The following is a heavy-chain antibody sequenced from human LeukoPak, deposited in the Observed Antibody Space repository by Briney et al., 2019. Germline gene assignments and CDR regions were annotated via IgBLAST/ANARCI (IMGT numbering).Heavy chain of an antibody. Sequence: PGGSLRLSCVASGFTFNSYWMHWVRQAPGKGLEWVANIKQDGSEKYYVDSVKGRFTISRDNAKNSLYLQMNSLRAEDTAMYYCAKPITISGATDAFDIWGQGTMVTVSS. CDR3: AKPITISGATDAFDI. D-gene: IGHD3-3*01. CDR2: IKQDGSEK. J-gene: IGHJ3*02. V-gene: IGHV3-7*01. CDR1: GFTFNSYW.